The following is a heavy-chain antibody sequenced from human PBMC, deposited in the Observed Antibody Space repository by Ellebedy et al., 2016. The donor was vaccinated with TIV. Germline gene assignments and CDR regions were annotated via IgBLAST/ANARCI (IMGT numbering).Heavy chain of an antibody. J-gene: IGHJ5*02. CDR2: IRSKANSYAT. Sequence: GESLKISCAASGFSFSSYDMHWVRQASGKGLEWVGRIRSKANSYATAYAASVKGRFTISRDDSKNTAYLQMNSLKTEDTAVYYCTRLVVAANWFDPWGQGTLVTVSS. D-gene: IGHD6-13*01. CDR3: TRLVVAANWFDP. V-gene: IGHV3-73*01. CDR1: GFSFSSYD.